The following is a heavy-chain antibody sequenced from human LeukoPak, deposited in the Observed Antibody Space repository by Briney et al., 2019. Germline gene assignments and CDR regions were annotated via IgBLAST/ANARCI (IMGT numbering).Heavy chain of an antibody. Sequence: PGGSLRLSCAASGFTVSSNYMSWVRQAPGKGLEWVSIIYSASSTYYADSVQGRFTISRDNSNNTIYLQVNSLRTEDTAVYYCARSGNTYGVSEMDVWGQGTTVTVAS. CDR1: GFTVSSNY. CDR3: ARSGNTYGVSEMDV. V-gene: IGHV3-53*01. J-gene: IGHJ6*02. D-gene: IGHD5-18*01. CDR2: IYSASST.